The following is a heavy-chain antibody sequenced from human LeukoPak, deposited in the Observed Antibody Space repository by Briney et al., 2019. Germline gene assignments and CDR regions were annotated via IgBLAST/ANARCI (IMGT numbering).Heavy chain of an antibody. CDR2: IGASGATT. CDR3: ARQGPDCRGVSCSPAAN. V-gene: IGHV3-23*01. D-gene: IGHD2-15*01. J-gene: IGHJ4*02. CDR1: GFAFSSYP. Sequence: GGSLRLSCAASGFAFSSYPMSWVRQAPGEGLEWVSAIGASGATTYHADSVKGRFTISRDNSKNTLYLQMNSLRAEDTALYYCARQGPDCRGVSCSPAANGGQGTLVIVS.